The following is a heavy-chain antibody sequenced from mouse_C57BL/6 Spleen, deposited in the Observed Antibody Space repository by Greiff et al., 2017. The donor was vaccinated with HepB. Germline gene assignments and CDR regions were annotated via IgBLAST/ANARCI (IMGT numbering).Heavy chain of an antibody. Sequence: QVQLQQPGAELVKPGASVKLSCKASGYTFTSYWMQWVKQRPGQGLEWIGEIDPSDSYTNYNQKFKGKATLTVDTSSSTAYMQLSSLTSEDSAVYYCARSTSSGYEFAYWGQGTLVTVSA. D-gene: IGHD3-2*02. CDR2: IDPSDSYT. CDR1: GYTFTSYW. J-gene: IGHJ3*01. V-gene: IGHV1-50*01. CDR3: ARSTSSGYEFAY.